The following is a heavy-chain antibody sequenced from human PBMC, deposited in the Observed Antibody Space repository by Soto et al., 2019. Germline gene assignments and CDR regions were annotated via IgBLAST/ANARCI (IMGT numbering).Heavy chain of an antibody. V-gene: IGHV1-69*04. CDR1: GGTFSSYT. J-gene: IGHJ4*02. Sequence: SVKVSCKASGGTFSSYTISWVRQAPGQGLEWMGRIIPILGIANYAQKFQGRVTITADKSTSTAYMELSSLRSEDTAVYYCARDLRAAAGPFDYWGQGTLVTVSS. CDR2: IIPILGIA. CDR3: ARDLRAAAGPFDY. D-gene: IGHD6-13*01.